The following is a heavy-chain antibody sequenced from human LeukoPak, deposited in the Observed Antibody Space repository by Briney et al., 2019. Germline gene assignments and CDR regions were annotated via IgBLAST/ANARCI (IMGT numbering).Heavy chain of an antibody. CDR1: EFTLDDLA. J-gene: IGHJ2*01. CDR3: AKDYCGGDCYSGWYFDL. Sequence: SLSFPCEAPEFTLDDLAMPWVGQAPGKGLEWVSGISYNSDTLAYAASVKGRFTISRDNATNSLYLQMNSLRAEDTALYYCAKDYCGGDCYSGWYFDLWGRGTLVTVSS. V-gene: IGHV3-9*01. CDR2: ISYNSDTL. D-gene: IGHD2-21*02.